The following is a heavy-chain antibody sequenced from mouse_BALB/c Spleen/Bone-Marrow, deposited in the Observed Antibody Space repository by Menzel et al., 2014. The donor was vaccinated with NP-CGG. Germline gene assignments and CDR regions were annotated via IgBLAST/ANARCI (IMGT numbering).Heavy chain of an antibody. CDR2: ISDGGSYT. D-gene: IGHD2-4*01. J-gene: IGHJ2*01. CDR1: GFTFSDYY. Sequence: DVMLVESGGGLVKPGGSLKLSCAASGFTFSDYYMHWVRQTPEKRLEWVANISDGGSYTYHPDSVKGRFTISRDNAKNNLYLQMSSLKSEDTAMYYCARVSYDYFDYWGQGTTLTVSS. CDR3: ARVSYDYFDY. V-gene: IGHV5-4*02.